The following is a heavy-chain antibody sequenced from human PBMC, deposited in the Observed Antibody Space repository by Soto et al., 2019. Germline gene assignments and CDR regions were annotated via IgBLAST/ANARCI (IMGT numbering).Heavy chain of an antibody. CDR1: GGSISSYY. Sequence: SETLSLTCTVSGGSISSYYWSWIRQPPGKGLEWIGYIYYSGSTNYNPSLKSRVTISVDTSKNQFSLKLSSVTAADTAVYYCATGRGYSGYDLFAYWGQGTLVTVSS. V-gene: IGHV4-59*08. CDR2: IYYSGST. D-gene: IGHD5-12*01. J-gene: IGHJ4*02. CDR3: ATGRGYSGYDLFAY.